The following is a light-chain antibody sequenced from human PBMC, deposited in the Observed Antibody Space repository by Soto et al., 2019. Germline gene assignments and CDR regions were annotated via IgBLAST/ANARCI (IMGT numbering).Light chain of an antibody. J-gene: IGKJ5*01. Sequence: QMTQPPSSLSASVGDRVTITCRASQDIGIYLAWYQQRPGTVPKLLIYSASTLKSGFTSRFSGSASGTDFTLTISRLQPEDVATYYCQRYKSVPVTFVQGTRLEI. CDR3: QRYKSVPVT. V-gene: IGKV1-27*01. CDR1: QDIGIY. CDR2: SAS.